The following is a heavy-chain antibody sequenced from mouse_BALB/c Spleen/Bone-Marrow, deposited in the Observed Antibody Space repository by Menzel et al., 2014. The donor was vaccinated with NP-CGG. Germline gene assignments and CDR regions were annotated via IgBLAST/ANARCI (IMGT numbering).Heavy chain of an antibody. D-gene: IGHD2-1*01. CDR2: INPSSGYT. CDR1: GYTFTSYT. CDR3: AAGYYGNSGWFAY. V-gene: IGHV1-4*01. J-gene: IGHJ3*01. Sequence: QVQLQQSGAELARPGASVKMSCKASGYTFTSYTMHWVKPRPGQGLEWIGYINPSSGYTNYNQKFKDKATLTADKSSSTAYMQLSSLTSEDSAVYYCAAGYYGNSGWFAYWGQGTLVTVSA.